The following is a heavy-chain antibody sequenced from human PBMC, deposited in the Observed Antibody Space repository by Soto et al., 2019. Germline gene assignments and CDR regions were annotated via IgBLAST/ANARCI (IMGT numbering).Heavy chain of an antibody. CDR1: GYTFTSYG. CDR2: ISAYNGNT. V-gene: IGHV1-18*01. J-gene: IGHJ6*02. D-gene: IGHD1-7*01. CDR3: ARDYDSIGRTTGRGGYYYYGMDV. Sequence: QVQLVQSGAEVKKPGASVKVSCKASGYTFTSYGISWVRQPPGQGLEWMGWISAYNGNTNYAQKLQGRVTMTTDTSTSTAYMELRSLRSDDTAVYYCARDYDSIGRTTGRGGYYYYGMDVWGQGTTVTVSS.